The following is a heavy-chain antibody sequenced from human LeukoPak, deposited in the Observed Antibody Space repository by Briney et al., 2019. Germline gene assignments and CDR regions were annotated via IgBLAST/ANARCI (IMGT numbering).Heavy chain of an antibody. CDR1: GYTFTSYD. Sequence: ASVKVSCKASGYTFTSYDINWVRQATGQGLEWMGWMNPNSGNTGYAQKFQGRVTMTRNTSISTAYMELSSLRSEDTAAYYCARGLPYYYYYYGMDVWGQGTTVTVSS. CDR2: MNPNSGNT. CDR3: ARGLPYYYYYYGMDV. V-gene: IGHV1-8*01. J-gene: IGHJ6*02.